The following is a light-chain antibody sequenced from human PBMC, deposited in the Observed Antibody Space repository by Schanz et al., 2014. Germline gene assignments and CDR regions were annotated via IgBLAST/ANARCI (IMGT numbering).Light chain of an antibody. Sequence: EIVLTQSPGTLSLSPGERATLSCRASQSVSSTYLAWYQQRPGQAPRLLIYGASRRATGIPDRFSGSGSGTGFTLTISRLEPEDFAVYYCQQRSNWPPTFGQGTRLEIK. CDR2: GAS. CDR1: QSVSSTY. CDR3: QQRSNWPPT. J-gene: IGKJ5*01. V-gene: IGKV3D-20*02.